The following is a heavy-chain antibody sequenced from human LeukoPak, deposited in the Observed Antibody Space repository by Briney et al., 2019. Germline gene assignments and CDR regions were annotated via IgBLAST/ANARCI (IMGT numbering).Heavy chain of an antibody. V-gene: IGHV4-38-2*01. D-gene: IGHD5-24*01. Sequence: PSETLSLTCAVSGYSISSGFHWGWIRQPPGQGLEWIGSIYYSGSTYYNPALKSRVTIPVDTSKNQFSLKLSSVTAADTAVYFCARRSNGYNVWGQGILVTVSS. CDR2: IYYSGST. CDR1: GYSISSGFH. CDR3: ARRSNGYNV. J-gene: IGHJ4*02.